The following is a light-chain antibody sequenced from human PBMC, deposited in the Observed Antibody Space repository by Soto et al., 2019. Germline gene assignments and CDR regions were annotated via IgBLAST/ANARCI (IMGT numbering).Light chain of an antibody. Sequence: QSALPQPASVYGSLGPAITIACTGSSSDVGGYHYVSWYQQYPGEAPKLVLSEFSNRPSGVSNRFSGSKSGNTASLTIAWLQAEDEADYYRCSYTRSSTLRFGTGTKLTVL. CDR3: CSYTRSSTLR. V-gene: IGLV2-14*01. CDR1: SSDVGGYHY. J-gene: IGLJ1*01. CDR2: EFS.